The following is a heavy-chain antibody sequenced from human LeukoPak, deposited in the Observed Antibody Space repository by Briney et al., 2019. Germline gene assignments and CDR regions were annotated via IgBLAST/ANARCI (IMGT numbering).Heavy chain of an antibody. Sequence: PGGSLRLSCAASGFTVSSNYMSWVRQAPGKGLEWVSAISGSGGSTYYADSVKGRFTISRDNSKNTLYLQMNSLRAEDTAVYYCAKASVYFDYWGQGTLVTVSS. CDR2: ISGSGGST. CDR3: AKASVYFDY. D-gene: IGHD3-3*01. CDR1: GFTVSSNY. V-gene: IGHV3-23*01. J-gene: IGHJ4*02.